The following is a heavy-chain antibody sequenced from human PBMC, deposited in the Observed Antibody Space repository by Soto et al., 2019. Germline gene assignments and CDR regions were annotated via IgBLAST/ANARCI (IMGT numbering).Heavy chain of an antibody. Sequence: QVQLVESGGGVVQPGKSLRLSCAASGFPFRNYGMHWVRQAPGKGLEWVAVVWDDGSSVSYADSVKGRFTISRDNSKKTVDLQLVSLTDADRDVYFCARYFSHSGYCSSHFWGQGTLVTVSS. D-gene: IGHD5-12*01. CDR1: GFPFRNYG. J-gene: IGHJ4*02. CDR2: VWDDGSSV. CDR3: ARYFSHSGYCSSHF. V-gene: IGHV3-33*01.